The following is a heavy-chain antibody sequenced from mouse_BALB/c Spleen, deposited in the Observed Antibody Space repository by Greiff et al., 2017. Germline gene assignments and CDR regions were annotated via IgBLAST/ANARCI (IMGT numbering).Heavy chain of an antibody. J-gene: IGHJ1*01. CDR2: ISDGGSYT. V-gene: IGHV5-4*02. CDR3: ARGSSYWYFDV. Sequence: DVMLVESGGGLVKPGGSLKLSCAASGFTFSDYYMYWVRQTPEKRLEWVATISDGGSYTYDPDSVKGRFTISRDNAKNNLYLQMSSLKSEDTAMYYCARGSSYWYFDVWGAGTTVTGSS. D-gene: IGHD1-1*01. CDR1: GFTFSDYY.